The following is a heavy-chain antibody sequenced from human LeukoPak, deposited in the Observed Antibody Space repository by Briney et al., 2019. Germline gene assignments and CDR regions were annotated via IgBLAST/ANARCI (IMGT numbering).Heavy chain of an antibody. CDR2: IIPIFGTA. V-gene: IGHV1-69*06. CDR3: ARAGGWYVNWFDP. J-gene: IGHJ5*02. CDR1: GGTFSSYA. D-gene: IGHD6-19*01. Sequence: RASVKVSCKASGGTFSSYAISWVRQAPGQGLEWMGGIIPIFGTANYAQKFQGRVTITADKSTRTAYMELSSLRSEDTAVYYCARAGGWYVNWFDPWGQGTLVTVSS.